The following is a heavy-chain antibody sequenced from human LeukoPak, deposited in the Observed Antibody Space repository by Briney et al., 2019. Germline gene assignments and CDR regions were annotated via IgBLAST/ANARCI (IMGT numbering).Heavy chain of an antibody. CDR3: AKDSAGYSSGWYVY. V-gene: IGHV3-43*02. Sequence: GGSLRLSCAASGFTFDDYAMHWVRQAPGKGLEWVSFISGDGGSTYYADSVKGRFTISRDNSKNSLYLQMNGLRTEDTALYYCAKDSAGYSSGWYVYWGQGTLVTVSS. J-gene: IGHJ4*02. CDR1: GFTFDDYA. D-gene: IGHD6-19*01. CDR2: ISGDGGST.